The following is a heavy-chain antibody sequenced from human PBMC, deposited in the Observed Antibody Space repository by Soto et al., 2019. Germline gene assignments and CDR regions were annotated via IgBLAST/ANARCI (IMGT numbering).Heavy chain of an antibody. J-gene: IGHJ4*02. CDR3: VSQRTTVITQDYFDY. CDR2: VYYRGRS. Sequence: SETLSLTCTVSGGSVTNSSYYWGWIRQSPGKGLEWIGSVYYRGRSYSRSSVKSRVTISVDTSKNQLSLNLNSVTASDTAVYFCVSQRTTVITQDYFDYWGPGALATVSS. D-gene: IGHD4-4*01. V-gene: IGHV4-39*01. CDR1: GGSVTNSSYY.